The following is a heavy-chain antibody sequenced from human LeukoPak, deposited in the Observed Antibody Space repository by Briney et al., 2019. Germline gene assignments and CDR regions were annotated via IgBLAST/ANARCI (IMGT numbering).Heavy chain of an antibody. CDR2: IIPILGIA. V-gene: IGHV1-69*04. CDR3: ASQVYDTPYGDYDYYYYYGMDV. Sequence: SVKVSCKASGGTFSSYAISWVRQAPGQGLEWMGRIIPILGIANYAQKFQGRVTITADKSTSTAYMELSSLRSEDTAVYYCASQVYDTPYGDYDYYYYYGMDVWGQGTTVTVSS. D-gene: IGHD4-17*01. J-gene: IGHJ6*02. CDR1: GGTFSSYA.